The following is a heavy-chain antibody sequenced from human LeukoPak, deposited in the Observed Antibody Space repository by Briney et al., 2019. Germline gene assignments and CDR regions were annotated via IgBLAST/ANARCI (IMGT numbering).Heavy chain of an antibody. CDR2: IYYSGST. V-gene: IGHV4-39*01. Sequence: SETLSLTRTVSGGSISSSSYYWGWIRQPPGKGLEWIGSIYYSGSTYYNPSLKSRVTISVDTSKNQFSLKLSSVTAADTAVYYCARLRRRIPDYWGQGTLVTVSS. CDR1: GGSISSSSYY. CDR3: ARLRRRIPDY. J-gene: IGHJ4*02.